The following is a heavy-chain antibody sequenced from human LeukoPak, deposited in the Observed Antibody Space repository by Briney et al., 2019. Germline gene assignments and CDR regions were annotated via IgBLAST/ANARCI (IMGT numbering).Heavy chain of an antibody. CDR2: IKSKTDGGTT. V-gene: IGHV3-15*07. D-gene: IGHD3-22*01. CDR1: GFTFSNAW. Sequence: GGSLRLSCAASGFTFSNAWMNWVRQAPGKGLEWVGRIKSKTDGGTTDYAAPVKGRFTISRDDSKNTLYLQMNSLKSEDTAVYYCSTTYYYDSSEGYWGQGTLVTVSS. J-gene: IGHJ4*02. CDR3: STTYYYDSSEGY.